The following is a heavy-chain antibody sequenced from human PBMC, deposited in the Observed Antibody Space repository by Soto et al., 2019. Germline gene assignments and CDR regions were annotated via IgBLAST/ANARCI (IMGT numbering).Heavy chain of an antibody. Sequence: SVNVSCKFSGGTFSSYSISWVRQAPGQGLECMGGIIPIFGTANYAQKFQGRVTITADESTSTAYMELSSLRSEDTAVYYCARVGCSGGSCYSAIIRYGMDVWGQGTTVTVSS. J-gene: IGHJ6*02. CDR2: IIPIFGTA. CDR3: ARVGCSGGSCYSAIIRYGMDV. D-gene: IGHD2-15*01. CDR1: GGTFSSYS. V-gene: IGHV1-69*13.